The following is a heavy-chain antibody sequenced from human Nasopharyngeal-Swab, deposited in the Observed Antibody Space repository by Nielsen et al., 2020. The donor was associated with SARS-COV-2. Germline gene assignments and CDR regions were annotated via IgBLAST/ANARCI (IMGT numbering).Heavy chain of an antibody. D-gene: IGHD3-10*01. CDR1: AFTFSSYG. V-gene: IGHV3-30*18. Sequence: GRSLRLSCAASAFTFSSYGMHWVRQAPGKGLERVAVISYDGSNKYYADSVKGRFTISRDNSKSTLYLEMSSLRADDTAVYYCAKEQLVPGYYGSGWVVFMDAWGQGTTVTVSS. J-gene: IGHJ6*02. CDR3: AKEQLVPGYYGSGWVVFMDA. CDR2: ISYDGSNK.